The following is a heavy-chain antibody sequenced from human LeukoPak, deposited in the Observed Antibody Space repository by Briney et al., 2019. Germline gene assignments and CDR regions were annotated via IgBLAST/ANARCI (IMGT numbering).Heavy chain of an antibody. V-gene: IGHV3-73*01. CDR1: GCTFSGSA. CDR3: TREVEAIFDY. D-gene: IGHD2-15*01. Sequence: GGAVTLSCPASGCTFSGSAMHWVGQASGKGRDWVGRIRTKANSYATAYAASVKGTSTISRDDSKSTAYLQMNSLKTEDTAVYYCTREVEAIFDYWGQGTLVTVPS. CDR2: IRTKANSYAT. J-gene: IGHJ4*02.